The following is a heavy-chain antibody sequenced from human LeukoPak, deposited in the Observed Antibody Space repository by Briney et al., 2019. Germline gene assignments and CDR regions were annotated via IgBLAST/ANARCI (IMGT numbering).Heavy chain of an antibody. D-gene: IGHD1-26*01. CDR1: GYTFASYY. V-gene: IGHV1-46*01. CDR3: ARDSTPTYYSGTYYFEY. Sequence: PGASVKVSCKASGYTFASYYMHWVRQAPGQGLEWMGIINPSGGSTTYAQKFQGRVTMTRDTSTSTVYMELSSLRSEGTAVYYCARDSTPTYYSGTYYFEYWGQGTLVTVSS. CDR2: INPSGGST. J-gene: IGHJ4*02.